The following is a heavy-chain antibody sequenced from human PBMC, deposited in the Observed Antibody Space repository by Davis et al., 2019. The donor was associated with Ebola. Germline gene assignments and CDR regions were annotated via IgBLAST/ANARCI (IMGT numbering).Heavy chain of an antibody. CDR1: GFTLSSYA. V-gene: IGHV3-43D*03. CDR3: TAYDSTFRNY. D-gene: IGHD3-22*01. Sequence: PGGSLRLACAASGFTLSSYAMHWVRQAPGKGLEWVSLISWDGRSTAYADSVRDRFSISRDNSRNFLYLQMNGLRAEDTALYYCTAYDSTFRNYWGQGTLVTVSS. CDR2: ISWDGRST. J-gene: IGHJ4*02.